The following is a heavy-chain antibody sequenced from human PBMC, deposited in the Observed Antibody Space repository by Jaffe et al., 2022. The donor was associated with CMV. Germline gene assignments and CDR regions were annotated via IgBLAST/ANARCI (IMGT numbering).Heavy chain of an antibody. Sequence: QVQLVESGGGVVQPGRSLRLSCAASGFTFSSYGMHWVRQAPGKGLEWVAVIWYDGSNKYYADSVKGRFTISRDNSKNTLYLQMNSLRAEDTAVYYCAREGPYSSGWWRAFDIWGQGTMVTVSS. CDR1: GFTFSSYG. CDR3: AREGPYSSGWWRAFDI. V-gene: IGHV3-33*08. J-gene: IGHJ3*02. D-gene: IGHD6-19*01. CDR2: IWYDGSNK.